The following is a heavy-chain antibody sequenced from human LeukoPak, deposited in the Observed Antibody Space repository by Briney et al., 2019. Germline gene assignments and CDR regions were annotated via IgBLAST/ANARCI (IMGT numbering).Heavy chain of an antibody. CDR2: IYSGGST. CDR3: KRSLVPAAKIRMGADY. J-gene: IGHJ4*02. Sequence: GGSLRLSCAASGFTDSSNYMRWLPQAPGKGLEWVSVIYSGGSTYYANSVKGRFTIPRDNSKTPLDLQMDTLTAEDPGDYYCKRSLVPAAKIRMGADYWGQGTLVTVSS. D-gene: IGHD2-2*01. V-gene: IGHV3-53*01. CDR1: GFTDSSNY.